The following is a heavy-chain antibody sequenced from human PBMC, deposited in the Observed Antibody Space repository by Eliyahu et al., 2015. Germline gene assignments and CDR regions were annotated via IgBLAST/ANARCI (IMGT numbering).Heavy chain of an antibody. V-gene: IGHV1-3*01. CDR2: INAGNGNT. CDR1: GXTFTXYT. Sequence: QVQLVQSGAEXKKPGASVKVSCEASGXTFTXYTMHWVRQAPGQRXEWMGWINAGNGNTKYSQKFQGRVTITRDTSASTAYMELSSLRSEDTAVYYCARDREQWLVRGYFDYWGQGTLVTVSS. CDR3: ARDREQWLVRGYFDY. D-gene: IGHD6-19*01. J-gene: IGHJ4*02.